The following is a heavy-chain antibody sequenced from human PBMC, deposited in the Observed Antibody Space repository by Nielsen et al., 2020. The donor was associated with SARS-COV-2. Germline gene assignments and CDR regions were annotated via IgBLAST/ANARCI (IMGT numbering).Heavy chain of an antibody. Sequence: GESLKISCVASGFTFRSYSMHWVRQAPGKGLGWVSYISLSSNTIYYADSVKGRFTISRENANNSLYLQMNSLRAEDTAVYYCARDRGAYTSGLDYWGQGTLVTVSS. V-gene: IGHV3-48*01. J-gene: IGHJ4*02. CDR3: ARDRGAYTSGLDY. D-gene: IGHD6-19*01. CDR2: ISLSSNTI. CDR1: GFTFRSYS.